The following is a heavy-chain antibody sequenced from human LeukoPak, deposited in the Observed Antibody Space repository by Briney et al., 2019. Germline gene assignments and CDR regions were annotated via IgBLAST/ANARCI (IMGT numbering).Heavy chain of an antibody. Sequence: PSETLSLTCTVSGGSISSYYWSWIRQPPGKGLEWIGYIYYSGSTNYNPSLKSRVTISVDTSKNQFSLKLSSVTAADTAFYYCARHVDTARAFDIWGQGTMVTVSS. V-gene: IGHV4-59*08. CDR2: IYYSGST. CDR3: ARHVDTARAFDI. D-gene: IGHD5-18*01. CDR1: GGSISSYY. J-gene: IGHJ3*02.